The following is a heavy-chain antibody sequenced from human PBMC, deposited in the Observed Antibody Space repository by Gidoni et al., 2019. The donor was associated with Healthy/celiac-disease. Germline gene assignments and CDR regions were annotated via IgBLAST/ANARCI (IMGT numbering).Heavy chain of an antibody. CDR1: GYRFTHSW. J-gene: IGHJ4*02. D-gene: IGHD6-19*01. CDR3: LTVAGGTFDY. V-gene: IGHV5-51*01. Sequence: EVQLVQSGAEVKKPGESLKLSCKGSGYRFTHSWHGRVRQKPGKGLEWMGIIYPGDSDTRYSPSFRGQVTISADRSINTAYLQWSSLKASDTAIYYCLTVAGGTFDYWGQGTLVTVSS. CDR2: IYPGDSDT.